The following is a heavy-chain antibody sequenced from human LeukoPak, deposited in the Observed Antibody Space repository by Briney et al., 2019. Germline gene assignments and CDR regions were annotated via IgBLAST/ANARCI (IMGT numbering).Heavy chain of an antibody. V-gene: IGHV4-39*01. D-gene: IGHD3-3*01. J-gene: IGHJ5*02. CDR3: ARVDFWKKENWFDP. Sequence: PSETLSLTCTVSGDSIRSSSYYWGWIRQPPGKGLEWIGSIYYSGSTYYNPSLKSRVTISVDTSKNQFSLKLSSVTAADTAVYYCARVDFWKKENWFDPWGQGTLVTVSS. CDR2: IYYSGST. CDR1: GDSIRSSSYY.